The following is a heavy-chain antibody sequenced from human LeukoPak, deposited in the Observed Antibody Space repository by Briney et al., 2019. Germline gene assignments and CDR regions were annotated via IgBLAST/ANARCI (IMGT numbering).Heavy chain of an antibody. D-gene: IGHD5-18*01. CDR3: ARKYSYGRAGYFDY. CDR1: GFTFDDYD. V-gene: IGHV3-20*04. J-gene: IGHJ4*02. CDR2: IKWNGGST. Sequence: GGSLRLSCAASGFTFDDYDMRWVRQAPGKGLGWVSGIKWNGGSTGYADSVKGRFTISRDNAKNSLYLQMNSLRAEDTALYYCARKYSYGRAGYFDYWGQGTLVTVAS.